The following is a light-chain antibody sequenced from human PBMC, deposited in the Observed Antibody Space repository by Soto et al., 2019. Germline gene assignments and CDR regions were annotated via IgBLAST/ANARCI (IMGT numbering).Light chain of an antibody. V-gene: IGKV1-17*01. CDR1: QAIRND. Sequence: DIQMTQSPSSLSAFVGDRVTITCRASQAIRNDLGWYQQKLGKAPKRLIYASSSLQSGVPSRFSGSGSGTEFTLTISSLQPEDFATYYCLQHNSYPLTFGQGTRLEIK. CDR2: ASS. J-gene: IGKJ5*01. CDR3: LQHNSYPLT.